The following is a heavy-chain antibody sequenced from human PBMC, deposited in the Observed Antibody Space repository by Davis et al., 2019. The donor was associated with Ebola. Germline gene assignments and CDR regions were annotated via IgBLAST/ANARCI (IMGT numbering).Heavy chain of an antibody. J-gene: IGHJ4*02. CDR2: ISSSGFST. CDR1: GFTFRGYD. Sequence: LSLTCAASGFTFRGYDMSWVRPAPGKGLEWVSAISSSGFSTYYADSVKGRFTISRDNSKNTLYLQMNSLRVEDTAVYYCAKAKTTVTTYGDYWGQGTLVTVSS. D-gene: IGHD4-17*01. CDR3: AKAKTTVTTYGDY. V-gene: IGHV3-23*01.